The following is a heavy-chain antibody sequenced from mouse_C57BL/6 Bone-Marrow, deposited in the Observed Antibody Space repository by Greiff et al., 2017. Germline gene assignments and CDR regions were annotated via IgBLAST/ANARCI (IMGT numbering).Heavy chain of an antibody. CDR3: ARGGGYDRDFDY. D-gene: IGHD2-14*01. CDR1: GYTFTSYG. CDR2: IYPRSGNT. Sequence: VKLQQSGAELVRPGASVKLSCKASGYTFTSYGISWVKQRTGQGLEWIGEIYPRSGNTYYNDKFKGKATLTADKSSSTAYMELRSLTSEDSAVYFCARGGGYDRDFDYWGQGTTLTVSS. V-gene: IGHV1-81*01. J-gene: IGHJ2*01.